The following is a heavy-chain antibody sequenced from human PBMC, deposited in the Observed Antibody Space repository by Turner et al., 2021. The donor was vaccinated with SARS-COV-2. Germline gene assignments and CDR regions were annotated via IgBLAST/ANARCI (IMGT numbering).Heavy chain of an antibody. J-gene: IGHJ3*02. CDR2: IWYDGSNK. CDR3: AREGGVGATTGFDI. V-gene: IGHV3-33*01. Sequence: QVQLVESGGGVVQPGRSLRLSCAASGFTFSSYGMHWVRQAPGKGLEWVAVIWYDGSNKYYADSVKGRFTISRDNSKNTLYLQMNSLRAEDTAVYYCAREGGVGATTGFDIWGQGTMFTVSS. CDR1: GFTFSSYG. D-gene: IGHD1-26*01.